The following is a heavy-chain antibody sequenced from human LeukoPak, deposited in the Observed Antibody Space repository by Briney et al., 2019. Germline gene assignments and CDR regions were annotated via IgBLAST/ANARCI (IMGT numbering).Heavy chain of an antibody. CDR2: INWNGGST. V-gene: IGHV3-20*04. J-gene: IGHJ4*02. D-gene: IGHD2-8*01. Sequence: GGSLRLSCAASGFTFDDYGMSWVRQAPGKGLEWVSGINWNGGSTGYADSVKGRFTISRDNAKNSLYLQMNSLRAEDTAVYYCAKDPDCTSGVCYTFFDYWGQGTLVTVPS. CDR1: GFTFDDYG. CDR3: AKDPDCTSGVCYTFFDY.